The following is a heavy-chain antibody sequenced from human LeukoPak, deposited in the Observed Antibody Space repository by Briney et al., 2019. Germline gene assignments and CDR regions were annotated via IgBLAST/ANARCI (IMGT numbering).Heavy chain of an antibody. D-gene: IGHD5-18*01. J-gene: IGHJ4*02. CDR2: IYYSGST. CDR1: GGSISSTNYY. V-gene: IGHV4-39*01. Sequence: PSETLSLTCTVSGGSISSTNYYWGWIRQPPGKGLEWIGSIYYSGSTYYTPSLKSRVTISVDTSKNQFSLKLSSVTAADTAVYYCARHPKGTAMVYYFDYWGRGTLVTVSS. CDR3: ARHPKGTAMVYYFDY.